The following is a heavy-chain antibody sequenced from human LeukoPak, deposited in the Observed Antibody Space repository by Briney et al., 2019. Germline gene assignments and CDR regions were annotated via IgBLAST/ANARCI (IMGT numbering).Heavy chain of an antibody. Sequence: GGSLRLSCAASGFTFSSYAMNWVRQAPGKGLEWVSYISSGSITIYYADSVKGRFAISRDNAKNSLYLQMNSLRDEDTAVYYCATEHPRHYLGFPDYWGQGTLVTVSS. D-gene: IGHD2/OR15-2a*01. CDR2: ISSGSITI. V-gene: IGHV3-48*02. CDR3: ATEHPRHYLGFPDY. CDR1: GFTFSSYA. J-gene: IGHJ4*02.